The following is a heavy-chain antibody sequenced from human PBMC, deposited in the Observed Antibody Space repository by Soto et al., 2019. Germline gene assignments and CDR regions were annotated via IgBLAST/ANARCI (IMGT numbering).Heavy chain of an antibody. CDR2: INPSGGST. CDR1: GYTFTSYY. J-gene: IGHJ3*02. CDR3: ARDQNPYYDSSGYSLDAFDI. D-gene: IGHD3-22*01. Sequence: ASVKVSCKASGYTFTSYYMHWVRQAPGQGLEWMGIINPSGGSTSYAQKFQGRVTMTRDTSTSTVYMELSSLRSEDTAVYYCARDQNPYYDSSGYSLDAFDIWGQGTMVTVSS. V-gene: IGHV1-46*01.